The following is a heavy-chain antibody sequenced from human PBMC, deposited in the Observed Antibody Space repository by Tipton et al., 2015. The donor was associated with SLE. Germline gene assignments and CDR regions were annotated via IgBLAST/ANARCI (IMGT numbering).Heavy chain of an antibody. CDR1: GGSFSGYY. D-gene: IGHD3-10*01. J-gene: IGHJ3*02. Sequence: TLSLTCAVYGGSFSGYYWRWIRQPPGKGLEWIGEINHSGSTNYNPSLKSRVTISVDTSKNQFSLKLSSVTAADTAVYYCASDGSGSDDPHDAFDIWGQGTMVTVSS. V-gene: IGHV4-34*01. CDR2: INHSGST. CDR3: ASDGSGSDDPHDAFDI.